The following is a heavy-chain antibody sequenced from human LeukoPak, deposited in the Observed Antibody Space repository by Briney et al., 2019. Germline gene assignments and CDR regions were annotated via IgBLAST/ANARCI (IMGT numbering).Heavy chain of an antibody. CDR3: AKHPYTSGWNHFDC. Sequence: GGSLRLSCAASGFTFSTYAMSWVRQAPGKGLEWVSAISASGRITYYADSVKGRFTISRDNSNNTLYLQIISLRADDTAVYYCAKHPYTSGWNHFDCWGQGTLVTVSS. V-gene: IGHV3-23*01. J-gene: IGHJ4*02. CDR2: ISASGRIT. D-gene: IGHD6-19*01. CDR1: GFTFSTYA.